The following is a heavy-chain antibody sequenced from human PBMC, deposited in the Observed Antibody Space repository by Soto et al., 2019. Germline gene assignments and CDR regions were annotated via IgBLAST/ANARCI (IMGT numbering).Heavy chain of an antibody. CDR3: ASADTYYYDSSGYAFDI. CDR2: MNPNSGNT. Sequence: GASVKVSCKASGYTFTSYDINWVRQATGQGLEWMGWMNPNSGNTGYAQKFQGRVTMTRNTSISTAYMEPSSLRSEDTAVYYCASADTYYYDSSGYAFDIWGQGTMVTVS. D-gene: IGHD3-22*01. CDR1: GYTFTSYD. J-gene: IGHJ3*02. V-gene: IGHV1-8*01.